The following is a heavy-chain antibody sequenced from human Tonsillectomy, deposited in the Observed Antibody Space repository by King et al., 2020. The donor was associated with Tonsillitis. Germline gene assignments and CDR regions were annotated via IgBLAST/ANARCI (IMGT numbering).Heavy chain of an antibody. CDR2: IYPGDSDT. D-gene: IGHD2-2*01. V-gene: IGHV5-51*01. CDR3: ARRPFCTTTTCFNHFDY. J-gene: IGHJ4*02. CDR1: GYDFSTYY. Sequence: QLVQSGAEVKKPGESLKISCKGSGYDFSTYYIGWVRQKPGKGLEWMGIIYPGDSDTRYSPSFQGQVTFSADKSINTAYLQWRGLKASDTAMYYCARRPFCTTTTCFNHFDYWGQGTLVTVSS.